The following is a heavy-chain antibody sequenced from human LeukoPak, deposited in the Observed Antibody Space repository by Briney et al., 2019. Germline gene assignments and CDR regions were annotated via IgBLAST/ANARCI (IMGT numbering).Heavy chain of an antibody. J-gene: IGHJ3*02. CDR2: ISSSSSYI. CDR3: ARDCSPGSTSCSGAFDI. Sequence: GGSLRLSCAASGFTFSSYSMNWVRQAPGKGLEWVSSISSSSSYIYYADSVKGRFTISRDNAKNSLYLQMNSLRAEDTAVYYCARDCSPGSTSCSGAFDIWGQGTMVTVSS. D-gene: IGHD2-2*01. CDR1: GFTFSSYS. V-gene: IGHV3-21*01.